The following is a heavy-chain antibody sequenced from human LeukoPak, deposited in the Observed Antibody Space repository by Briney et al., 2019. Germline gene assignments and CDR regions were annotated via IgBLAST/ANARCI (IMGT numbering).Heavy chain of an antibody. CDR3: ARRDSFGGNPVLDY. J-gene: IGHJ4*02. D-gene: IGHD4-23*01. CDR2: INHRGDT. Sequence: PSETLSLTCAVYGGSFSAYYWSWIRQSPGKGLEWIAEINHRGDTNYNPSVKSRVSISVDTSKNQFSLKVTSLTAADTAVYYCARRDSFGGNPVLDYWGQGTLVTVSS. CDR1: GGSFSAYY. V-gene: IGHV4-34*01.